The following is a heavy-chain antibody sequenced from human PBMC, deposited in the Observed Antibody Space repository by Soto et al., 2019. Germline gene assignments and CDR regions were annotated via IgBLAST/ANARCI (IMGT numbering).Heavy chain of an antibody. Sequence: ASVKVSCKSSGYTFSTYGITWVRQAPGRGLEWMGWISGFNSYTSYAQKFRGRVTMTTDTSTSTAYMELRGLRSDDTAVYYCVRDRPYSSIAAVLYVPWGDGTLGTVAS. D-gene: IGHD6-13*01. CDR2: ISGFNSYT. CDR3: VRDRPYSSIAAVLYVP. J-gene: IGHJ5*02. V-gene: IGHV1-18*04. CDR1: GYTFSTYG.